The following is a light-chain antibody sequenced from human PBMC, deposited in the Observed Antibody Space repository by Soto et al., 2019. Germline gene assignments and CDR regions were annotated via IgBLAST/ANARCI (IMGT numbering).Light chain of an antibody. CDR3: TSYTSSITYV. CDR1: SSDVGGYNF. Sequence: QSARTQPASVSGSPGQSITISCTGTSSDVGGYNFVSWYQHHPGKAPKLIIYDVTNRPSGISNRFSGSKSGNTASLTISGLQAEDGADYYCTSYTSSITYVFGTGTKVTVL. V-gene: IGLV2-14*03. CDR2: DVT. J-gene: IGLJ1*01.